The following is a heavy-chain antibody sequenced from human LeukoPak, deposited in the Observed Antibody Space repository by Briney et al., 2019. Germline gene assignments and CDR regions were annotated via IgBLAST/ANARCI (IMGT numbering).Heavy chain of an antibody. D-gene: IGHD1-26*01. CDR2: ISSSGSTI. CDR1: GFTFSSYE. Sequence: GGSLRLSCAASGFTFSSYEMNWVRQAPGKGLEWVSYISSSGSTIYYADSVKGRFTISRDNAKNSLYLQMNSLRAEDTAVYYCAKAGYSGSYSIMYYFDYWGQGTLVTVSS. CDR3: AKAGYSGSYSIMYYFDY. J-gene: IGHJ4*02. V-gene: IGHV3-48*03.